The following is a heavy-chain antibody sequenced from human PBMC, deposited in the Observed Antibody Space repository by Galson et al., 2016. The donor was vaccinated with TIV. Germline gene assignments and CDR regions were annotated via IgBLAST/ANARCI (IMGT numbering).Heavy chain of an antibody. D-gene: IGHD3-10*01. CDR1: GFTFSTND. V-gene: IGHV3-23*01. CDR2: ITGSGAGT. CDR3: VQEGPRVVRHGNWFGP. Sequence: SLRLSCAASGFTFSTNDMSWVRQTPGEGLEWVSTITGSGAGTYYGDSVKGRFTIFRDNSKNTVHLQMDSLTADDTAVYYCVQEGPRVVRHGNWFGPWGQGTLVTVSS. J-gene: IGHJ5*02.